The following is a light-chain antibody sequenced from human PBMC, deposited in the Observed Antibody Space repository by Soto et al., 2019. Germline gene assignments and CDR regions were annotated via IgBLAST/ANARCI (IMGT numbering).Light chain of an antibody. Sequence: QSALTQPPSASGSPGQSVTISCTGTSSDVGGYNYVSWYQQHPGKAPKLMIYEVSKRPSGVPDRFSGSKSGNMASLTVSGLQAEDEADYYCSSYAGSKGVFGTGTKLTVL. J-gene: IGLJ1*01. CDR2: EVS. CDR1: SSDVGGYNY. CDR3: SSYAGSKGV. V-gene: IGLV2-8*01.